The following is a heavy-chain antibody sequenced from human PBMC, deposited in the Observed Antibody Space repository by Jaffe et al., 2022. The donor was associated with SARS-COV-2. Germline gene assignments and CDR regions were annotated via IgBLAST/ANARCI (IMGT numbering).Heavy chain of an antibody. CDR3: ARKQHYYYGMDV. CDR2: ISYDGSNK. Sequence: QVQLVESGGGVVQPGRSLRLSCAASGFTFSSYAMHWVRQAPGKGLEWVAVISYDGSNKYYADSVKGRFTISRDNSKNTLYLQMNSLRAEDTAVYYCARKQHYYYGMDVWGQGTTVTVSS. CDR1: GFTFSSYA. D-gene: IGHD6-13*01. J-gene: IGHJ6*02. V-gene: IGHV3-30-3*01.